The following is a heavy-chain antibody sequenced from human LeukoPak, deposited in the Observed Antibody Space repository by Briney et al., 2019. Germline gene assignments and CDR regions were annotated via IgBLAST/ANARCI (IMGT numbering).Heavy chain of an antibody. Sequence: SETLSLTCTVSGGSISSSSYYWGWIRQPPGKGLEWIGSIYYSGSTYYNPSLKSRVTISVDTSKNQFSLKLSSVTAADTAVYYCARQGSTVTGGNWFDPWGQGTLVTVSS. J-gene: IGHJ5*02. D-gene: IGHD4-11*01. CDR2: IYYSGST. CDR1: GGSISSSSYY. CDR3: ARQGSTVTGGNWFDP. V-gene: IGHV4-39*01.